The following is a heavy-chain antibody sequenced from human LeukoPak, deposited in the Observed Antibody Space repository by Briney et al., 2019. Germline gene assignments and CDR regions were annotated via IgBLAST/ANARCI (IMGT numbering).Heavy chain of an antibody. D-gene: IGHD7-27*01. V-gene: IGHV1-46*01. CDR2: INPSGGST. Sequence: GASVKVSCKASGYTFTSYYMHWVRQATGQGLEWMGIINPSGGSTSYAQKFQGRVTMTRDTSTSTVYMELSSLRSEDTAVYYCARDRATGDTFDWYFDLWGRGTLVTVSS. CDR3: ARDRATGDTFDWYFDL. J-gene: IGHJ2*01. CDR1: GYTFTSYY.